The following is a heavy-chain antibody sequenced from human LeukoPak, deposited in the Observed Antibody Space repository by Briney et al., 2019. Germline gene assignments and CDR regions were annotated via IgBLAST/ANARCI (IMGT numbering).Heavy chain of an antibody. CDR1: GFTFSSYA. Sequence: PWGSLRLSCAASGFTFSSYAMSWVRQAPGKGLEWVSGILDSGYSTYYANSVKGRFTISRDNSNNTLYLQMNSLRAEDTAVYYCAKLGGHPLHNYYVGVWGKGTTVAVSS. CDR2: ILDSGYST. J-gene: IGHJ6*03. V-gene: IGHV3-23*01. D-gene: IGHD3-16*01. CDR3: AKLGGHPLHNYYVGV.